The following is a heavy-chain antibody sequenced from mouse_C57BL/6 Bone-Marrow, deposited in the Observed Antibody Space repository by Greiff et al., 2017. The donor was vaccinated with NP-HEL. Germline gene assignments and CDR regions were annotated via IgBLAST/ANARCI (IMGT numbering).Heavy chain of an antibody. J-gene: IGHJ1*03. Sequence: VQLQQPGAELVKPGASVKLSCKASGYTFTSYWMHWVKQRPGRGLEWIGRIDPNSGGTKYNEKFKSKATLTVDKPSSTAYMQLSSLTSEDSAVYYCAREITTVVVHWYFDVWGTGTTVTVSS. CDR1: GYTFTSYW. CDR2: IDPNSGGT. CDR3: AREITTVVVHWYFDV. V-gene: IGHV1-72*01. D-gene: IGHD1-1*01.